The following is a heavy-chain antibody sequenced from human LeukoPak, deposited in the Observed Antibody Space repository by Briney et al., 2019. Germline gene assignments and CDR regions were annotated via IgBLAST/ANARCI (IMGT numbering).Heavy chain of an antibody. CDR2: IKNKIASGTT. V-gene: IGHV3-15*01. CDR1: GFTFSNAW. Sequence: GGSLRLSCAASGFTFSNAWMNWVRQAPGKGLEWVGRIKNKIASGTTDYAAPVKGRFTISRDDSKNTLFLQMNSLRAEDTAIYYCAKDLTTVTLGYFQHWGQGTLVTVSS. CDR3: AKDLTTVTLGYFQH. J-gene: IGHJ1*01. D-gene: IGHD4-17*01.